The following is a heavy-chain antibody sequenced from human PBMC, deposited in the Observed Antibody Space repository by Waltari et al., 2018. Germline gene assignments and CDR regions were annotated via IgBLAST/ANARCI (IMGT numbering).Heavy chain of an antibody. CDR2: IKTDGSEK. Sequence: VESGGGVVQPGGSLRLSCAASGLTFRTSWISWVRQAPGKGLGWVANIKTDGSEKYYVDSVRGRFTISRDNAKNSLSLQMSTLRDEDTGRYYCARDWSGSGRGINYWGQGTLVTVSS. CDR3: ARDWSGSGRGINY. V-gene: IGHV3-7*01. D-gene: IGHD3-3*01. CDR1: GLTFRTSW. J-gene: IGHJ4*02.